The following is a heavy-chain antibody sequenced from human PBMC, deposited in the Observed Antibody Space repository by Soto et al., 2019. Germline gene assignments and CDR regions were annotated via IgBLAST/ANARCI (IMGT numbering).Heavy chain of an antibody. D-gene: IGHD5-12*01. Sequence: ASVKVSCKVSGYTLTELSMHWVRQAPGKGLEWMGGFDPEDGETIYAQKFQGRVTMTEDTSTDTAYMELSSLRSEDTAVYYCATEGRGYSGYELGPWFDPWGQGTLVTVSS. J-gene: IGHJ5*02. V-gene: IGHV1-24*01. CDR3: ATEGRGYSGYELGPWFDP. CDR1: GYTLTELS. CDR2: FDPEDGET.